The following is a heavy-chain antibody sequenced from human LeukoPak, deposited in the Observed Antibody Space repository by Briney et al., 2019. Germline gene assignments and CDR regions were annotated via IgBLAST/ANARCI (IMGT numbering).Heavy chain of an antibody. CDR3: ARDLDVDTAMVSYFDY. D-gene: IGHD5-18*01. J-gene: IGHJ4*02. CDR2: IYTSGST. Sequence: SETLSLTCTVSGGSISSYYWSWIRQPAGKGLEWIGRIYTSGSTNYSPSLKSRVTMSVDTSKNQFSLKLSSVTAADTAVYYCARDLDVDTAMVSYFDYWGQGTLVTVSS. V-gene: IGHV4-4*07. CDR1: GGSISSYY.